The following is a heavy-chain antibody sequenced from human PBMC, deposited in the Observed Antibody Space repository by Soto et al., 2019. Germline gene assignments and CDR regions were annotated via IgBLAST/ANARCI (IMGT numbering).Heavy chain of an antibody. CDR3: ARVGRIVATKDEIVGGFYYYYSGMDV. D-gene: IGHD5-12*01. CDR2: IYYSGST. J-gene: IGHJ6*02. Sequence: TLSLTCTVSGGSISSGGYYWSWIRQHPGKGLEWIGYIYYSGSTYYNPSLKSRVTISVDTSKNQFSLKLSSVTAADTAVYYCARVGRIVATKDEIVGGFYYYYSGMDVWGQGTTVTV. V-gene: IGHV4-31*03. CDR1: GGSISSGGYY.